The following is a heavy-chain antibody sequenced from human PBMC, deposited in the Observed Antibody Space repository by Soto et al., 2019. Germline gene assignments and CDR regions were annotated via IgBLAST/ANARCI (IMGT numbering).Heavy chain of an antibody. Sequence: GGSLRLSCAASGLNFNKYAMSWVRQAPGKGLEWVSGISGSGRTTYYADSVKGRFTISRDNPKDTLFLQMDSLRAEDTALYYCAKDLAFDFWSGDFHVDSWGQGTLVTVSS. V-gene: IGHV3-23*01. D-gene: IGHD3-3*01. CDR3: AKDLAFDFWSGDFHVDS. J-gene: IGHJ4*02. CDR1: GLNFNKYA. CDR2: ISGSGRTT.